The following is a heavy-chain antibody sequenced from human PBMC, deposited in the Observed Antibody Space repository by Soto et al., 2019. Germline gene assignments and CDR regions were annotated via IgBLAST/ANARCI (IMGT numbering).Heavy chain of an antibody. D-gene: IGHD2-15*01. CDR3: AKDSGYCSGGSCYPSKALDY. CDR2: ISYDGSNK. J-gene: IGHJ4*02. Sequence: GGSLRLSCAASGFTFSSYGMHWVRQAPGKGLEWVAVISYDGSNKYYADSVKGRFTISRDNSKNTLYLQMNSLRAEDTAVYYCAKDSGYCSGGSCYPSKALDYWGQGTLVTVSS. CDR1: GFTFSSYG. V-gene: IGHV3-30*18.